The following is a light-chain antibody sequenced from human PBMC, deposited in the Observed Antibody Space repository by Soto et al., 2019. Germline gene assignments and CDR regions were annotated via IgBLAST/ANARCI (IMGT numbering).Light chain of an antibody. CDR3: SSFAGSNIYV. CDR2: EVS. CDR1: SSDVGGYNY. Sequence: QSALTQPPSASGSPGQSVTISCTGTSSDVGGYNYVSWYQQHPGKAPKLMIYEVSQRPSGVPDRFSGSKSGDTASLTVSGLRAEDEAEYYCSSFAGSNIYVFGTVTKLTVL. V-gene: IGLV2-8*01. J-gene: IGLJ1*01.